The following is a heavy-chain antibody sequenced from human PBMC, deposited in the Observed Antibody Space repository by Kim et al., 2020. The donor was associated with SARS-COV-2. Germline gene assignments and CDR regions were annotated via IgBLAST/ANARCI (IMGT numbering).Heavy chain of an antibody. CDR3: ARDGGSSSSWYRVHFQH. V-gene: IGHV3-21*01. CDR2: ISSSSSYI. CDR1: GFTFSSYS. D-gene: IGHD6-13*01. Sequence: GGSLRLSCAASGFTFSSYSMNWVRQAPGKGLEWVSSISSSSSYIYYADSVKGRFTISRDNAKNSLYLQMNSLRAEDTAVYYCARDGGSSSSWYRVHFQHWGQGTLVTVSS. J-gene: IGHJ1*01.